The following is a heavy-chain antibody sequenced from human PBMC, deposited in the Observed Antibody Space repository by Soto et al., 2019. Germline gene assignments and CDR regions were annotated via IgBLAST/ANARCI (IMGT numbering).Heavy chain of an antibody. Sequence: PGGSLRLSCAASGFTFSGSAMHWVRQASGKGLEWVGRIRSKANSYATAYAASVKGRFTISRDDSKNTAYLQMNSLKTEDTAVYYCTRPVIAVAGTGLNWFDPWGQGTLVTAPQ. V-gene: IGHV3-73*01. D-gene: IGHD6-19*01. J-gene: IGHJ5*02. CDR3: TRPVIAVAGTGLNWFDP. CDR2: IRSKANSYAT. CDR1: GFTFSGSA.